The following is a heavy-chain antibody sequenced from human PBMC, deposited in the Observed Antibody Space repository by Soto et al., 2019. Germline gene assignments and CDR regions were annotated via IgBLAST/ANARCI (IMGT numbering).Heavy chain of an antibody. CDR3: ARDNVGGYSGYGEGYAFDI. CDR1: GGSISSGGYY. CDR2: IYYSGST. J-gene: IGHJ3*02. V-gene: IGHV4-31*03. D-gene: IGHD5-12*01. Sequence: SETLSLTCTVSGGSISSGGYYWSWIRQHPGKGLEWIGYIYYSGSTYYNPSLKSRVTISVDTSKNQFSLKLSSVTAADTAVYYCARDNVGGYSGYGEGYAFDIWGQGTMVTVSS.